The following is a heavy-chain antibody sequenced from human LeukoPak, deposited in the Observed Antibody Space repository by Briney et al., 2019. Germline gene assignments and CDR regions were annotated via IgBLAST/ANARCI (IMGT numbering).Heavy chain of an antibody. CDR3: ARVYDSSGYSAFDI. Sequence: PSETLSLTCTVSGYSISSGYYWGWIRQPPGKGLEWIGSIYHSGSTYYNPSLKSRVTISVDTSKNQFSLKLSSVTAADTAVYYCARVYDSSGYSAFDIWGQGTMVTVSS. CDR1: GYSISSGYY. V-gene: IGHV4-38-2*02. CDR2: IYHSGST. D-gene: IGHD3-22*01. J-gene: IGHJ3*02.